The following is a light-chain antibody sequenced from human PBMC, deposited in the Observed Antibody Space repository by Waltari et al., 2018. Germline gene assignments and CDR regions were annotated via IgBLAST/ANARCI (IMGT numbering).Light chain of an antibody. CDR1: QSGSRY. CDR2: DAS. J-gene: IGKJ4*01. V-gene: IGKV3-11*01. CDR3: QQRSNWLALT. Sequence: EIVLTQPPAPLSLSPGERATLACRASQSGSRYLAWYQQKPGQAPRLLIYDASNRATGIPARFSCSGSGTDFTLTISSLEPEEFAVYYCQQRSNWLALTFGGGTKVEIK.